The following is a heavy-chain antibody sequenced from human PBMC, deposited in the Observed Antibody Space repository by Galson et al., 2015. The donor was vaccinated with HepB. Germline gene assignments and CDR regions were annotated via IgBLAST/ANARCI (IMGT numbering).Heavy chain of an antibody. CDR3: ARAAGDSSTYANDY. CDR1: GASISSSLYY. J-gene: IGHJ4*02. Sequence: VSGASISSSLYYWVWVRQPPEKGLEWIGSIYYTGNTYYKSSLKSRVTISADMSKNQFSLKVNSVTAADTAVYYCARAAGDSSTYANDYWGQGALVTVSS. CDR2: IYYTGNT. D-gene: IGHD5-18*01. V-gene: IGHV4-39*07.